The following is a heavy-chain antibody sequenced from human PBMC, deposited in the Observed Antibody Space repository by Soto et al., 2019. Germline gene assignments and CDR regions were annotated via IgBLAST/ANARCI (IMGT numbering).Heavy chain of an antibody. J-gene: IGHJ3*02. CDR3: ARDGYSSGWYEDAFDI. CDR2: ISHSSDYI. D-gene: IGHD6-19*01. V-gene: IGHV3-21*01. CDR1: RFTFSSYS. Sequence: GGSLRLSCAASRFTFSSYSMNWVRQAPGKGLEWVSSISHSSDYIYYADSVKGRFTNSRDNAKNSLYLQMNSLRAEDTAVYYCARDGYSSGWYEDAFDIWGQGTMVTISS.